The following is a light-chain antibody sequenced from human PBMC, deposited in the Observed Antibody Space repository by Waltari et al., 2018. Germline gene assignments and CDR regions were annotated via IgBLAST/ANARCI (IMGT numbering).Light chain of an antibody. CDR2: RNN. CDR1: SPNIGSNS. CDR3: AAWDDSLSGHMV. Sequence: QSILTQPTSASGTPGQRVTISCSGSSPNIGSNSVSWYQEVPGTAPKLLIYRNNQRPSGVPDRFSGSKSGTSASLAISGLRSEDVAHYYCAAWDDSLSGHMVFGGGTKLTVL. J-gene: IGLJ2*01. V-gene: IGLV1-47*01.